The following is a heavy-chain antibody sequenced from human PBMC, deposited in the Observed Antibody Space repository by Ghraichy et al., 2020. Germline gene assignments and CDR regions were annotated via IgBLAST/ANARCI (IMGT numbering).Heavy chain of an antibody. D-gene: IGHD3-10*01. CDR2: INAYNGKT. CDR3: ARGGLSVASGLDV. J-gene: IGHJ6*02. Sequence: ASVKVSCKASGYTFNNSDFSWVRRAPGHGLEWMGWINAYNGKTNYVPNFQGRLTMTTDTSTSTLYMELRSLTSDDTAVYYCARGGLSVASGLDVWGQGTTITVSS. V-gene: IGHV1-18*01. CDR1: GYTFNNSD.